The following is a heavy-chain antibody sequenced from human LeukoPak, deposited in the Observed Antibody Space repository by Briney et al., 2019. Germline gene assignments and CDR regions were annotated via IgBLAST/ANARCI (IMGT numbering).Heavy chain of an antibody. V-gene: IGHV4-59*08. J-gene: IGHJ4*02. CDR3: ASHTPHYYDSSGYYLD. CDR1: GGSISSYY. D-gene: IGHD3-22*01. Sequence: SETLSLTCTVSGGSISSYYWSWIRQPPGKGLEWIGYIYYSGSTNYSPSLKSRVTISVDTSKNQFSLKLSSVTAADTAVYYCASHTPHYYDSSGYYLDWGQGTLVTVSS. CDR2: IYYSGST.